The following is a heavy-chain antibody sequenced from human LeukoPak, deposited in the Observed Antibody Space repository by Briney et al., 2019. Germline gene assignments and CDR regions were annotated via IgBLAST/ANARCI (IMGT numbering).Heavy chain of an antibody. CDR3: ARRASGFRQGYFGY. J-gene: IGHJ4*02. D-gene: IGHD3-22*01. CDR2: ISSNGVST. CDR1: GFTFSIYA. Sequence: GGSLRLSCAASGFTFSIYAMHWVRQAPGKGLEYVSAISSNGVSTYYANSVKGRFTISRDNSKSTMYLQMGNVRAEDMAVYYCARRASGFRQGYFGYWGQGTLVTVSS. V-gene: IGHV3-64*01.